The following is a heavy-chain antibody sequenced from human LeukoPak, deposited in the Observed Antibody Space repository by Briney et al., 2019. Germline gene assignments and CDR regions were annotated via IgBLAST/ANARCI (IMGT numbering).Heavy chain of an antibody. D-gene: IGHD6-13*01. V-gene: IGHV3-21*01. CDR3: ARVGIAAAGTSDY. CDR2: ISSSSSYI. Sequence: GGSLRLSCAASGXTFSSYSMNWVRQAPGKGLEWVSYISSSSSYIYYADSVKGRFTISRDNAKNSLYLQMNSLRAEDTAVYYCARVGIAAAGTSDYWGQGTLVTVSS. CDR1: GXTFSSYS. J-gene: IGHJ4*02.